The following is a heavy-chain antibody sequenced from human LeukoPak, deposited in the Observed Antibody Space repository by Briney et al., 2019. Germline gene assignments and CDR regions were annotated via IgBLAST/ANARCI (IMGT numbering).Heavy chain of an antibody. CDR3: ARAPLGYYYDSSLFDY. CDR1: GGSISSSS. J-gene: IGHJ4*02. Sequence: SETLSLTCTVSGGSISSSSWSWIRQPPGKGLEWIGYIYYSGSTYYNPSLKSRVTISVDTSKNQFSLKLSSVTAADTAVYYCARAPLGYYYDSSLFDYWGQGTLVTVSS. D-gene: IGHD3-22*01. CDR2: IYYSGST. V-gene: IGHV4-59*08.